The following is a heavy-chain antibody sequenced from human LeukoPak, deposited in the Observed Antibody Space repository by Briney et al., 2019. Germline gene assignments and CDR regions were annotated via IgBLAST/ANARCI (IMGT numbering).Heavy chain of an antibody. CDR2: IYYSGST. CDR3: ARGGDSSGYYYPVFDY. V-gene: IGHV4-59*01. D-gene: IGHD3-22*01. Sequence: SETLSLTCTVSGGSISSYYWSWIRQPPGKGLEWIGYIYYSGSTNYNPSLKSRVTISVDTSKNQFSQKLSSVTAADTAVYYCARGGDSSGYYYPVFDYWGQGTLVTVSS. CDR1: GGSISSYY. J-gene: IGHJ4*02.